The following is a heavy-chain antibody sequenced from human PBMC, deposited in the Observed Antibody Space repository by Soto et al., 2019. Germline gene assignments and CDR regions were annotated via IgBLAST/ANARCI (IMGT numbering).Heavy chain of an antibody. D-gene: IGHD6-19*01. V-gene: IGHV6-1*01. CDR3: ARGGFYMTVANFDC. J-gene: IGHJ4*02. Sequence: QVQLQQSGPGLVKPSQTLSLTCAISGDSVSSNSVAWYWIRQSPSRGLEWLGRTYYRSRWYDDYAVSVKSRIRISPDTSKHQFSLQLTSVTPGDTAVYYCARGGFYMTVANFDCWGQGTLVTVSS. CDR2: TYYRSRWYD. CDR1: GDSVSSNSVA.